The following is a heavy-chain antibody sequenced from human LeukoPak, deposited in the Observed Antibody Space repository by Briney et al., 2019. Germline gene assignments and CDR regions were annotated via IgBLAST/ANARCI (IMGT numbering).Heavy chain of an antibody. D-gene: IGHD1-26*01. V-gene: IGHV3-9*01. Sequence: GGSLRLSCAASGFTFDDYAMHWVRQAPGKGLEWVSGISWNSGSVGYADSVKGRFTISRDNAKNSLYLQMNSLRAEDTAVYYCARDMGYSGSWPGYFDYWGQGVLVTVSS. CDR1: GFTFDDYA. CDR3: ARDMGYSGSWPGYFDY. CDR2: ISWNSGSV. J-gene: IGHJ4*02.